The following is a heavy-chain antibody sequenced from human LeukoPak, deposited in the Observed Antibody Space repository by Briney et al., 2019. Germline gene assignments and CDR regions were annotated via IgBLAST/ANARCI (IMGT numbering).Heavy chain of an antibody. CDR2: ISSSSYI. D-gene: IGHD1-1*01. J-gene: IGHJ3*02. V-gene: IGHV3-21*01. CDR1: GFTFSSYA. Sequence: GGSLRLSCAASGFTFSSYAMSWVRQAPGKGLEWVSSISSSSYIYYADSVKGRFTISRDNAKNSLYLQMNSLRAEDTAVYYCARGVRAFDIWGQGTMVTVSS. CDR3: ARGVRAFDI.